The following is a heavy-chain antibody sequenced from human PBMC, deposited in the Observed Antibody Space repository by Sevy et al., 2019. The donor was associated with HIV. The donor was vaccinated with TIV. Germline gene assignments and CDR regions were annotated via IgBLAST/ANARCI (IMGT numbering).Heavy chain of an antibody. CDR3: AREVGGFNWRPYYFDS. V-gene: IGHV3-7*01. CDR1: GFTFTDYW. J-gene: IGHJ4*02. D-gene: IGHD3-3*01. Sequence: GGSLRLSCAASGFTFTDYWMRWVRQTPGKGLEWVATIKQDESEKYYVDSVKGRLAISRDNGKNSVSLQMNGLRVEDTALYYCAREVGGFNWRPYYFDSWGQGTLVTVSS. CDR2: IKQDESEK.